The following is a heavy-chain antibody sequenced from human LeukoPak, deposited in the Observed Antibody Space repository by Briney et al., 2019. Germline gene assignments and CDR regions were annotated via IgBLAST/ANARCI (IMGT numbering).Heavy chain of an antibody. CDR1: GFTVNSNY. V-gene: IGHV3-53*01. CDR3: ARGMYGGSSPADS. CDR2: IYSGGST. D-gene: IGHD1-26*01. Sequence: GGSLRLSCAASGFTVNSNYMSWVRQAPGKGLEWVSVIYSGGSTYYADSVKGRFTISRDNSKNTLYLQMNSLRAEDTAVYYCARGMYGGSSPADSWGQGTLVTVSS. J-gene: IGHJ4*02.